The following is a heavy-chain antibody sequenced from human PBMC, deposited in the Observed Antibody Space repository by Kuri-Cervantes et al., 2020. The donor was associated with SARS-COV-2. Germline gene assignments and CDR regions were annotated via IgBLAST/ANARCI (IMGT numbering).Heavy chain of an antibody. V-gene: IGHV3-7*03. D-gene: IGHD5-18*01. J-gene: IGHJ4*02. CDR2: IKQRGNEK. CDR3: ARESRYVYGEFDF. CDR1: GFTFNNAW. Sequence: GESLKISCAASGFTFNNAWMDWVRQAPGKGLEWVANIKQRGNEKYYVDSVKGRFTISRDNAQNSLYLEMNSLRGEDTAVYYCARESRYVYGEFDFWGQGTLVTVSS.